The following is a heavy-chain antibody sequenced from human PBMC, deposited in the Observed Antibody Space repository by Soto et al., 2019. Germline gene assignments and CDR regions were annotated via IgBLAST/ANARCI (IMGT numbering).Heavy chain of an antibody. CDR1: GYTFTSYD. V-gene: IGHV1-8*01. CDR2: MNPNSGNT. J-gene: IGHJ4*02. CDR3: ARAREAVAGRFFDY. Sequence: QVQLVQSGAEVKKPGASVKVSCKASGYTFTSYDINWVRQATGQGLEWMGWMNPNSGNTGYAQKFQGRVTMTRNTSISTAYMELSSLRSEDTVVYYCARAREAVAGRFFDYWGQGTLVTVSS. D-gene: IGHD6-19*01.